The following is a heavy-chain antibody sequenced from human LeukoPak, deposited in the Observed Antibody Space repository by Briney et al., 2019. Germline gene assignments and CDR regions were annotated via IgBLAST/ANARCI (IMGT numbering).Heavy chain of an antibody. CDR2: ISTSGTTI. V-gene: IGHV3-48*03. CDR3: ATSTLILRLIFDY. CDR1: GFTFSSYE. Sequence: GGSLRLSCAASGFTFSSYEMNWVRQAPGKGLEWLSYISTSGTTIYYADSVKGRFTISRDNAKNSLYLQMNSLRAEDTAVYYCATSTLILRLIFDYWGQGTLVTVSS. J-gene: IGHJ4*02. D-gene: IGHD4-17*01.